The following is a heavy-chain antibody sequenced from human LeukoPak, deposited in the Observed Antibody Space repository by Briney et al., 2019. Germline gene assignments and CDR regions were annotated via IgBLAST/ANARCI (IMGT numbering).Heavy chain of an antibody. Sequence: GGSLSRSCAASGLTFSNYAMSWFRQAPGKGLEWVSGITSGFTPHYADSVKGRFTISRDNSKNTFHLQMNSLRAEDTAVYYCAKDYSDSRVGDVFLEYWGQGTLVTVSS. V-gene: IGHV3-23*01. CDR2: ITSGFTP. J-gene: IGHJ4*02. D-gene: IGHD1-26*01. CDR3: AKDYSDSRVGDVFLEY. CDR1: GLTFSNYA.